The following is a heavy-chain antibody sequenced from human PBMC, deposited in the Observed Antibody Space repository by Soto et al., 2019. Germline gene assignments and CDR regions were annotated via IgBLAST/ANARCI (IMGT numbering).Heavy chain of an antibody. D-gene: IGHD3-10*01. Sequence: QLQLQESGPGLVKPSETLSLTCTVSGGSISSSSYYWGWIRQPPGKGLEWIGSIYYSGSTYYNPSLKSRVTISVDTSKNQFSLKLSSVTAADTAVYYCARHVFPPREYNWFDPWGQGTLVTVSS. CDR3: ARHVFPPREYNWFDP. J-gene: IGHJ5*02. CDR1: GGSISSSSYY. V-gene: IGHV4-39*01. CDR2: IYYSGST.